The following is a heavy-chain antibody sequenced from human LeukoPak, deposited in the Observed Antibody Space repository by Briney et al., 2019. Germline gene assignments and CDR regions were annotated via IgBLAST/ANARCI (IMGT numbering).Heavy chain of an antibody. CDR3: ARGEYRYGHDY. CDR1: EYTFTAYY. CDR2: INPNSGGT. V-gene: IGHV1-2*02. Sequence: GASVKVSCKASEYTFTAYYMHWVRQAPGQGLEWMGWINPNSGGTNYAQKFQGRVTMTSDTSISTHYMELSRLRSDDTAFYYCARGEYRYGHDYWGQGSLVTVSS. J-gene: IGHJ4*02. D-gene: IGHD5-18*01.